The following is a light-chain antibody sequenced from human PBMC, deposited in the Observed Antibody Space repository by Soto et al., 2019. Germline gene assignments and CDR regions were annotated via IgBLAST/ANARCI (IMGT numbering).Light chain of an antibody. Sequence: DIVLTQTPLSSPVTLGQPASISCRSSQSLVYSDGNTYLSWLQQRPGQRPRLLIYQISNRFSGVPDRFSGSGAGTDFTLKISRVEAEDVGVYSCVQFSHFPRTFGQGTKVEIK. V-gene: IGKV2-24*01. CDR1: QSLVYSDGNTY. CDR3: VQFSHFPRT. J-gene: IGKJ1*01. CDR2: QIS.